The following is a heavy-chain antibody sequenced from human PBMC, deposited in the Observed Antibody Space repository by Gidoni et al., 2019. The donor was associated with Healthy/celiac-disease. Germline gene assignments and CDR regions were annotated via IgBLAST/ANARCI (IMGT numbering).Heavy chain of an antibody. D-gene: IGHD2-2*01. CDR3: AKEGGSSVEQYYYYYGMDV. V-gene: IGHV3-30*18. J-gene: IGHJ6*02. Sequence: QVQLVESGGGVVQPGRSLSLSCAASGFTFSSYGMHWVAVISYDGSNKYYADSVKGRFTISRDNSKNTLYLQMNSLRAEDTAVYYCAKEGGSSVEQYYYYYGMDVWGQGTTVTVSS. CDR1: GFTFSSYG. CDR2: ISYDGSNK.